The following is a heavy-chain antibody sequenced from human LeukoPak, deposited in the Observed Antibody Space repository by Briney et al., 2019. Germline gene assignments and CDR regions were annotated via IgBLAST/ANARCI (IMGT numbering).Heavy chain of an antibody. CDR2: ISYDGSNK. V-gene: IGHV3-30-3*01. CDR3: ARGSWFGELLPGY. D-gene: IGHD3-10*01. J-gene: IGHJ4*02. CDR1: GYTLTELS. Sequence: SCKVSGYTLTELSMHWVRQAPGKGLEWVAVISYDGSNKYYADSVKGRFTISRDNSKNTLYLQMNSLRAEDTAVYYCARGSWFGELLPGYWGQGTLVTVSS.